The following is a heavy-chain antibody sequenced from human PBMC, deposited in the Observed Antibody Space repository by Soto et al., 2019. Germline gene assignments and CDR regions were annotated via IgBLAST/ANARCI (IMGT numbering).Heavy chain of an antibody. J-gene: IGHJ5*02. CDR2: IWYDGSNK. CDR1: GFTFSSYG. Sequence: PGGSLRLSCAASGFTFSSYGMHWVRQAPGKGLEWVAVIWYDGSNKYYADSVKGRFTISRDNSKNTLYLQMNSLRAEDTAVYYCAREGHYGSGSYPYPWGQGTLVTVSS. CDR3: AREGHYGSGSYPYP. D-gene: IGHD3-10*01. V-gene: IGHV3-33*01.